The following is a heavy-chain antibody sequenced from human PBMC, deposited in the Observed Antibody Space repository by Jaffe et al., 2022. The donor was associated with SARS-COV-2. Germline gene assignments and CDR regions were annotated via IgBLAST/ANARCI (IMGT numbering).Heavy chain of an antibody. D-gene: IGHD6-19*01. CDR2: ISYDGSNK. J-gene: IGHJ6*02. CDR3: ARSGWYEDYYYGMDV. Sequence: QVQLVESGGGVVQPGRSLRLSCAASGFTFSSYAMHWVRQAPGKGLEWVAVISYDGSNKYYADSVKGRFTISRDNSKNTLYLQMNSLRAEDTAVYYCARSGWYEDYYYGMDVWGQGTTVTVSS. CDR1: GFTFSSYA. V-gene: IGHV3-30-3*01.